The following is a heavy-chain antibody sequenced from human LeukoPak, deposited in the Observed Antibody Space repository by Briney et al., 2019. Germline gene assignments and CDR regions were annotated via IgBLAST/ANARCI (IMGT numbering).Heavy chain of an antibody. CDR1: DDSFSSHY. V-gene: IGHV4-59*11. D-gene: IGHD4-17*01. CDR2: ISYIGST. Sequence: PSETLSLTCAVSDDSFSSHYWTWIRQPPGKGLEWIGYISYIGSTNYNPSLKSRVTISIDTSRIQCSLRLSSVTAADTAVYYCARDLVTVTKVFDIWGQGTMVSVSS. J-gene: IGHJ3*02. CDR3: ARDLVTVTKVFDI.